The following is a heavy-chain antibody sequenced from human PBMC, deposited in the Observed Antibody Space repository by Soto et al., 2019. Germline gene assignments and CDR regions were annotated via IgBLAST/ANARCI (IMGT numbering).Heavy chain of an antibody. J-gene: IGHJ1*01. CDR1: GFTFSVYA. Sequence: GGSLRLSCTASGFTFSVYAMSWVRQAPGKGLEWVSAISSNGGRTFYADSLRGRFTISRDNSKSALYLQMNNLRAEDTAIYYCAKYSELPYEAYLQQWGQGTLVTVSS. V-gene: IGHV3-23*01. D-gene: IGHD1-7*01. CDR2: ISSNGGRT. CDR3: AKYSELPYEAYLQQ.